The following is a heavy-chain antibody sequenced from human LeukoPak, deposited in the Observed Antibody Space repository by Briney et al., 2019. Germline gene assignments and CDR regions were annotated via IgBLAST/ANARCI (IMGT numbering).Heavy chain of an antibody. D-gene: IGHD2-15*01. J-gene: IGHJ6*03. CDR3: AKNGDRGAYCSGGSCYPYYYYSMDV. CDR1: GFTFSSYW. V-gene: IGHV3-23*01. Sequence: PGGSLRLSCAASGFTFSSYWMSWFRQAPGKGLEWVSSISSTGGTTYYADSVKGRFTISRDNSKNTLFLQLNSLRAEDTAIYYCAKNGDRGAYCSGGSCYPYYYYSMDVWGKGTTVTISS. CDR2: ISSTGGTT.